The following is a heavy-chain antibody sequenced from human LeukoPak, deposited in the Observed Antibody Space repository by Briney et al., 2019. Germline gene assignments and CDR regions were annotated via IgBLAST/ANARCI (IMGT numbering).Heavy chain of an antibody. CDR3: ARDGGIAVDY. CDR2: IYSGGST. CDR1: GFTVSSNY. J-gene: IGHJ4*02. Sequence: GGSLRLSRAASGFTVSSNYMSWVRQAPGKGLEWVSVIYSGGSTYYADSVKGRFTISRDNSKNTLYLQMNSLRAEDTAVYYCARDGGIAVDYWGQGTLVTVSS. D-gene: IGHD6-19*01. V-gene: IGHV3-66*01.